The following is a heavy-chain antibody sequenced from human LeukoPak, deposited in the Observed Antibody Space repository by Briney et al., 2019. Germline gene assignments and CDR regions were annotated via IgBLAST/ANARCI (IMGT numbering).Heavy chain of an antibody. V-gene: IGHV4-59*02. CDR1: GDSVTTYY. CDR2: XYYSGSA. J-gene: IGHJ6*02. Sequence: SETLSLTCTVSGDSVTTYYWSWIRQPPGKGLXXXXXXYYSGSATYNPXXXXXVXISVDASKNQFSLRLSSVTAADTAVYYCARDGSNWSNDYYHGVDVWGQGTTVTVSS. D-gene: IGHD4-11*01. CDR3: ARDGSNWSNDYYHGVDV.